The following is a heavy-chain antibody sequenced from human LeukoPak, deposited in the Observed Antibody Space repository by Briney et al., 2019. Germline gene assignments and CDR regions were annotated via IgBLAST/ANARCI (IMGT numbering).Heavy chain of an antibody. CDR3: AKDLRYSSSSGCLDY. V-gene: IGHV3-23*01. Sequence: PGGSLRLSCAASGFTFSSYAMSWVRQAPGKGLEWVSGISGSGGSTYYADSVKGRFTISRDNSKRTLYLQMNSLRAEDTAVYYCAKDLRYSSSSGCLDYWGQGTLVTVSS. CDR2: ISGSGGST. J-gene: IGHJ4*02. D-gene: IGHD6-6*01. CDR1: GFTFSSYA.